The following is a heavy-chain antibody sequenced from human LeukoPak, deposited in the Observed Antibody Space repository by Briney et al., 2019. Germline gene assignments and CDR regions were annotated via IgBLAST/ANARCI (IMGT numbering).Heavy chain of an antibody. CDR1: GFTFSSYA. CDR2: TSNSGTTT. D-gene: IGHD1-26*01. Sequence: AGGSLRLSCAASGFTFSSYAMNWVRQAPGKGLEWVSYTSNSGTTTYYKDSVKGRFTISRDNAKKSLYLEMNSLRAEDTAVYYCARGGGSYPFFDYWGQGSLVTVSS. V-gene: IGHV3-48*03. CDR3: ARGGGSYPFFDY. J-gene: IGHJ4*02.